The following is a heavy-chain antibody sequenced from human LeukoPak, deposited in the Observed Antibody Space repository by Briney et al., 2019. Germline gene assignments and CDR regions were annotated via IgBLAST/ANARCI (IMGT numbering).Heavy chain of an antibody. CDR1: GFTFSSYG. Sequence: PGGSLRLFCAASGFTFSSYGMHWVRQAPGKGLEWVAVIWYDGSNKYYADSVKGRFTISRDNSKNTLYLQMNSLRAEDTAVYYCAREPYSSSWYRAFDIWGQGTMVTVSS. J-gene: IGHJ3*02. V-gene: IGHV3-33*01. CDR2: IWYDGSNK. CDR3: AREPYSSSWYRAFDI. D-gene: IGHD6-13*01.